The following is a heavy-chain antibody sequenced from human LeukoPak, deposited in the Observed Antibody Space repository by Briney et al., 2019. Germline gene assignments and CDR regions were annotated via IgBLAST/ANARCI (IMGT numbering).Heavy chain of an antibody. CDR2: ISYDGSNK. V-gene: IGHV3-30*18. J-gene: IGHJ4*02. D-gene: IGHD6-13*01. Sequence: GGSLRLSCAASGFTFSSYSMNWVRQAPGKGLEWVAVISYDGSNKYYADSVKGRFTISRDNSKNTLYLQMNSLRAEDTAVYYCAKLDSSWYSLDYWGQGTLVTVSS. CDR1: GFTFSSYS. CDR3: AKLDSSWYSLDY.